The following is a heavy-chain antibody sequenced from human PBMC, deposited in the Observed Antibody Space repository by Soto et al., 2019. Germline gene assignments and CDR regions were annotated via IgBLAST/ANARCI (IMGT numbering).Heavy chain of an antibody. V-gene: IGHV5-10-1*01. CDR2: IDPSDSST. CDR3: AGTPYCSGGSCYSQGFDYYDSSGYYLPDY. D-gene: IGHD3-22*01. Sequence: PGESLKISCKGSGYSFTSYWISWVRQMPGKGLEWMGRIDPSDSSTNYSPSFQGHVTISADKSISTAYLQWSSLKASDTAMYYCAGTPYCSGGSCYSQGFDYYDSSGYYLPDYWGQGTLVTVSS. J-gene: IGHJ4*02. CDR1: GYSFTSYW.